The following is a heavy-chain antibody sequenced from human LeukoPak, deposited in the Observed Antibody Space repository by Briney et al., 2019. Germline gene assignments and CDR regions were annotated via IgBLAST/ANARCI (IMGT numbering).Heavy chain of an antibody. CDR2: INPSGGST. CDR1: GYTFTSYY. V-gene: IGHV1-46*01. D-gene: IGHD3-9*01. CDR3: ARDSVDGLFDY. Sequence: ASVKVSCKASGYTFTSYYMHWVRQTPGQGLEWMGIINPSGGSTSYAQKFQGRVTMTRDTSTSTVYMELSSLRSEDTAVYYCARDSVDGLFDYWGQGTLVTVSS. J-gene: IGHJ4*02.